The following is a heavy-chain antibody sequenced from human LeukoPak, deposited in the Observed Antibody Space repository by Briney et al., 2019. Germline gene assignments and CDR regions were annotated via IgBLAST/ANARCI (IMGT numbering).Heavy chain of an antibody. V-gene: IGHV4-39*07. CDR2: IYYSGST. CDR3: ARVSGFLEWSLDY. CDR1: GGSISSGGYY. D-gene: IGHD3-3*01. J-gene: IGHJ4*02. Sequence: SETLSLTCTVSGGSISSGGYYWSWIRQPPGKGLEWIGSIYYSGSTYYNPSLKSRVTISVDTSKNQFSLKLSSVTAADTAVYYCARVSGFLEWSLDYWGQGTLVTVSS.